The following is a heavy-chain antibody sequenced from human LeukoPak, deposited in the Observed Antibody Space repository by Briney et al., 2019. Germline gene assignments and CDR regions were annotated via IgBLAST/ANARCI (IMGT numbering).Heavy chain of an antibody. CDR2: IYHSGYT. J-gene: IGHJ4*02. Sequence: SETLSLTCTVSGFSISSGYYWAWLLQPPGKGLEWIVSIYHSGYTYYNPSLKSRVTISVDTSKNQFSLKLSSVTAADTAVYYCARRYRNWVFDYWGQGTLVTVSS. D-gene: IGHD7-27*01. V-gene: IGHV4-38-2*02. CDR3: ARRYRNWVFDY. CDR1: GFSISSGYY.